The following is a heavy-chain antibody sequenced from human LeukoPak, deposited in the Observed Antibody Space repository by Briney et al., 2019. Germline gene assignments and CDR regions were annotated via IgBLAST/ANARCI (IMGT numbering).Heavy chain of an antibody. Sequence: GGSLRLSCAASGFTFSNYKMNWVRQAPGKGLEWVSSISSSSSYIYYADSVKGRFTISRDNAKNSLSLQMNSLGAEDTAVYYCAKDAANWGSGYGMDVWGQGTTVTVSS. CDR2: ISSSSSYI. CDR1: GFTFSNYK. J-gene: IGHJ6*02. D-gene: IGHD7-27*01. V-gene: IGHV3-21*01. CDR3: AKDAANWGSGYGMDV.